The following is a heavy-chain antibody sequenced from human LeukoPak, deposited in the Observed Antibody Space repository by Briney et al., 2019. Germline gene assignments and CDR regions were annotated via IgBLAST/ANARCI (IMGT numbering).Heavy chain of an antibody. CDR2: MKPNTGKT. D-gene: IGHD7-27*01. CDR3: ARAPLTGEHYHYYMDV. V-gene: IGHV1-8*03. CDR1: GNWITIYC. Sequence: ASVKVSSRECSGNWITIYCNCGVRPPGQGLEWMGWMKPNTGKTGYAQKFQGRVTITGNSSIRTVDMELSSLTSYARAVDYAARAPLTGEHYHYYMDVWGKGTTVTVSS. J-gene: IGHJ6*03.